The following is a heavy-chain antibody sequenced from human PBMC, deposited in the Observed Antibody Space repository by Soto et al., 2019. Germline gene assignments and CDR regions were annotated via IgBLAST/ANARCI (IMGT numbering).Heavy chain of an antibody. CDR1: GFTFSSYA. CDR2: ISGSGSNK. J-gene: IGHJ2*01. CDR3: AKFWANYYDSSGLRAPNWYFDL. Sequence: GGSLRLSCAASGFTFSSYAMSWVRQAPGKGLEWVSVISGSGSNKYYADSVKGRFTISRDNSKNTLYLQMNSLRAEDTAVYYCAKFWANYYDSSGLRAPNWYFDLWGRGTPVTVSS. V-gene: IGHV3-23*05. D-gene: IGHD3-22*01.